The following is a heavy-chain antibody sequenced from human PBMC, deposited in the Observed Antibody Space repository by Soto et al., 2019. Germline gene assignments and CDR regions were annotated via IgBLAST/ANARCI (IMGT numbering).Heavy chain of an antibody. CDR2: VIPLFGAA. J-gene: IGHJ5*02. D-gene: IGHD3-22*01. Sequence: QVQLVQSGAEVKKPGPSVKVSCKASGGTFNNYGINWVRQAPGQGLEWMGGVIPLFGAANYAQKSQGRVTITADASTSVVYMQLSSLRSEDTAVYYCAREQHDPYDASGYYFNWFDPWGQGTLVTVSS. V-gene: IGHV1-69*01. CDR1: GGTFNNYG. CDR3: AREQHDPYDASGYYFNWFDP.